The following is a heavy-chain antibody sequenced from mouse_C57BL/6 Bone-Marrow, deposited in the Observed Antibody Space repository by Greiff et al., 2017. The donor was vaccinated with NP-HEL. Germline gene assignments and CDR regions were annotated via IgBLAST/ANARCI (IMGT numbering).Heavy chain of an antibody. J-gene: IGHJ3*01. D-gene: IGHD1-1*01. CDR1: GYTFTSYW. V-gene: IGHV1-50*01. CDR2: IDPSDSYT. CDR3: ARSYYDY. Sequence: QVQLQQPGAELVKPGASVKLSCKASGYTFTSYWMQWVQQRPGQGLEWIGEIDPSDSYTNYNQKFMGKATLTVDTSSSTAYMQLNSLTSEDSAVYYCARSYYDYWGQGTLVTVSA.